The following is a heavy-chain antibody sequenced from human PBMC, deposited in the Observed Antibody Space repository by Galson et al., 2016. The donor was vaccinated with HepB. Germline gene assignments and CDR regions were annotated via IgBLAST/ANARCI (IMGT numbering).Heavy chain of an antibody. D-gene: IGHD6-19*01. CDR2: IIPIFGAT. CDR1: GGSFSKHV. Sequence: SVKVSCKASGGSFSKHVLTWVRQAPGEGLEWMGGIIPIFGATNYAQRFQGRVTITADESTSTAYLDLSSLRSDDTALYYCATEIRAGPLDYWGRGALITVSS. CDR3: ATEIRAGPLDY. J-gene: IGHJ4*02. V-gene: IGHV1-69*13.